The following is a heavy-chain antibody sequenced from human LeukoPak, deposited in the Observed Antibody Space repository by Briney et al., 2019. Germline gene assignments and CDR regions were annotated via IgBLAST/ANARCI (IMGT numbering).Heavy chain of an antibody. D-gene: IGHD5-24*01. J-gene: IGHJ4*02. CDR3: ARAKDPNRWLQVGQGGEYYFDY. CDR2: IYYSGST. Sequence: SQTLSLTCTVSGGSISIGGYYWSWIRQHPGKGLEWIGYIYYSGSTYYNPSLKSRVTISVDTSKNQFSLKLSSVTAADTAVYYCARAKDPNRWLQVGQGGEYYFDYWGQGTLVTVSS. V-gene: IGHV4-31*03. CDR1: GGSISIGGYY.